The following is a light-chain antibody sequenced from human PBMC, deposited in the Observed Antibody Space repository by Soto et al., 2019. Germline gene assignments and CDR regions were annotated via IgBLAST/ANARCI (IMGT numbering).Light chain of an antibody. J-gene: IGLJ1*01. Sequence: QSALTQPRSVSGSPGQSVTISCTGTSSDVGGYNYVSWYQQHPGKAPKLMIYDVSKRPSGVSDRFSGSKSGNTASLTISGLQAEDEADYYCCSDAGSDVFVTGTKVTVL. V-gene: IGLV2-11*01. CDR1: SSDVGGYNY. CDR2: DVS. CDR3: CSDAGSDV.